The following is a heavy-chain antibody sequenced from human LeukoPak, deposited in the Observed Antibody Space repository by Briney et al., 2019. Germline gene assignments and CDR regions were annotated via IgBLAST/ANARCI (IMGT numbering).Heavy chain of an antibody. Sequence: GGSLRLSCAASGFTFSSYAMHWVRQAPGKGLEWVTVISYDGSNKYYADSVKGRFTISGDNSKNTLYLQMNSLRAEDTAVYYCGRGYSYGTPIPWYFDLWGRGTLVTVSS. D-gene: IGHD5-18*01. CDR1: GFTFSSYA. CDR3: GRGYSYGTPIPWYFDL. J-gene: IGHJ2*01. V-gene: IGHV3-30-3*01. CDR2: ISYDGSNK.